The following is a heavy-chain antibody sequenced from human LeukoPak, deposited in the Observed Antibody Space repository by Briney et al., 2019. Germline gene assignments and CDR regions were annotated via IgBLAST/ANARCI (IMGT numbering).Heavy chain of an antibody. J-gene: IGHJ6*03. Sequence: ASVKVSCKASGYTFTGYYMHWVRQAPGQGLEWMGWINPNSGGTNYAQKFQGRVTMTRDTSISTAYMELSRLRSDDTAVYYCAREIAVADPYYYYYYMDVWGKGTTVTVSS. D-gene: IGHD6-19*01. CDR3: AREIAVADPYYYYYYMDV. CDR1: GYTFTGYY. CDR2: INPNSGGT. V-gene: IGHV1-2*02.